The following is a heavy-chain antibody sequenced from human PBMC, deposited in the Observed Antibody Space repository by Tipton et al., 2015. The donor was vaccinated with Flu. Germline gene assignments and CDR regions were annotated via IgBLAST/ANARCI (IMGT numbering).Heavy chain of an antibody. Sequence: SLRLSCAASGVTVSSNYMSWVRQAPGKGLEWVSVIYSGGSTYYADSVKGRFTFSRDNSKSTLYLHMNSLRAEDTAAYYCATSGPITMVRGIIGSYYYGMDVWGQGTTVTVSS. CDR2: IYSGGST. V-gene: IGHV3-53*01. J-gene: IGHJ6*02. CDR1: GVTVSSNY. D-gene: IGHD3-10*01. CDR3: ATSGPITMVRGIIGSYYYGMDV.